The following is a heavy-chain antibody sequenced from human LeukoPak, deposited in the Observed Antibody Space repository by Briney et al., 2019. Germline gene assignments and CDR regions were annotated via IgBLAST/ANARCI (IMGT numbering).Heavy chain of an antibody. Sequence: SETLSLTCTVSGYSISSHYYWGWIRQPPGKGLEWIGTMYHSGSTYYNPSLRSRVTISVDTSKNQLSLKLSSVTAADTAVYYCARESLTGYFPYYYYMDVWGKGTTVTISS. V-gene: IGHV4-38-2*02. CDR3: ARESLTGYFPYYYYMDV. CDR1: GYSISSHYY. D-gene: IGHD3-9*01. J-gene: IGHJ6*03. CDR2: MYHSGST.